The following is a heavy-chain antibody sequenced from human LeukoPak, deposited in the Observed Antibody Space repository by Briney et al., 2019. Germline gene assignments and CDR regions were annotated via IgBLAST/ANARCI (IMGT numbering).Heavy chain of an antibody. CDR2: IYYSGST. Sequence: PSETLSLTCTVSGGSISSYYWSWIRQPPGKGLEWIGYIYYSGSTNYNPSLKSRVTISVDTSKNQFSLKLSSVTAADTAVYYCARGPYDSSGYLDYFDYWGQGTLVNVSS. J-gene: IGHJ4*02. CDR1: GGSISSYY. CDR3: ARGPYDSSGYLDYFDY. D-gene: IGHD3-22*01. V-gene: IGHV4-59*01.